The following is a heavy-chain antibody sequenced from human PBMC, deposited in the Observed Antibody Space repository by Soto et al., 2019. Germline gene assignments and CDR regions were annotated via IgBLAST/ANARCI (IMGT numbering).Heavy chain of an antibody. D-gene: IGHD2-2*01. CDR2: IIPIFGTA. Sequence: ASVKVSCKASGGTFSSYAISWVRQAPGQGLEWMGGIIPIFGTANYAQKFQGRVTITADESTSTAYMELSSLRSEDTAVYYCASGVVVPAAPYYYYYGMDVWGQGTTVTVSS. J-gene: IGHJ6*02. CDR3: ASGVVVPAAPYYYYYGMDV. V-gene: IGHV1-69*13. CDR1: GGTFSSYA.